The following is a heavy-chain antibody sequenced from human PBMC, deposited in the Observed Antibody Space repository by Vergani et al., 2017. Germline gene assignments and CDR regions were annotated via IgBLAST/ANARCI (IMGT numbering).Heavy chain of an antibody. CDR2: INWNSDSI. CDR3: VKDIAASGNYWYFDL. CDR1: GFTFDDYA. J-gene: IGHJ2*01. D-gene: IGHD6-13*01. V-gene: IGHV3-9*01. Sequence: EVQLVESGGGLVQPGRSLRLSCAASGFTFDDYAMHWVRQAPGKGLEWVSGINWNSDSIAYADSVKGRFIISRDNAKNSLYLQMNSLRAEDTALYYCVKDIAASGNYWYFDLWGRGTLVTVSS.